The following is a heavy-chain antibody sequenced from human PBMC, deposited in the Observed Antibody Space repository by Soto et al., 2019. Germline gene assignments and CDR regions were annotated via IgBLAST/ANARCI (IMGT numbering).Heavy chain of an antibody. CDR3: ARIKWGLNYYNGMDV. CDR1: GYSFSDYF. J-gene: IGHJ6*02. Sequence: QVQLLQSGAEVKKSGASVKVSCKPSGYSFSDYFIQWVRQAPGQGLEWVAWINPKTAATNYAKKFQGRVSLTWDTSSTPAYMELTRLRPDDTAVYYCARIKWGLNYYNGMDVWGQGTTVIVSS. D-gene: IGHD1-26*01. CDR2: INPKTAAT. V-gene: IGHV1-2*02.